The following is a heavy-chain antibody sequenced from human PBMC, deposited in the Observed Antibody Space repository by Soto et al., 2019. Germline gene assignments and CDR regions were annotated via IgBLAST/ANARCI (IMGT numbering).Heavy chain of an antibody. CDR3: ARTTRGFYDILTGYYGGLDY. Sequence: QVTLKESGPVLVKPTETLTLTCTVSGFSLSNARMGVSWIRQPPGKALEWLAHIFSNDEKSYSTSLKSRLTISKDTSKSQVVLTMNNMDPVDTATYYCARTTRGFYDILTGYYGGLDYWGQGTLVTVSS. V-gene: IGHV2-26*01. D-gene: IGHD3-9*01. CDR1: GFSLSNARMG. J-gene: IGHJ4*02. CDR2: IFSNDEK.